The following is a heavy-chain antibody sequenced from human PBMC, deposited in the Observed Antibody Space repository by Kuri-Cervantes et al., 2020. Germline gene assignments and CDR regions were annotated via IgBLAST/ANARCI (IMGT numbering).Heavy chain of an antibody. J-gene: IGHJ4*02. Sequence: GESLKISCAGSEFPFSFYWMTWVRQAPGKGLEWVATINQDGSDMHYVDSVKGRFTISRDNAKNTLYLQMNSLRAEDTAVYYCAKDYGSGSYLSDYWGQGTLVTVSS. D-gene: IGHD3-10*01. CDR3: AKDYGSGSYLSDY. V-gene: IGHV3-7*03. CDR2: INQDGSDM. CDR1: EFPFSFYW.